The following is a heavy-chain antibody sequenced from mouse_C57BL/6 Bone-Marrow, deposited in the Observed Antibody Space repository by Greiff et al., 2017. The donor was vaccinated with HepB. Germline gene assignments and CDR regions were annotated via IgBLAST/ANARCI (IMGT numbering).Heavy chain of an antibody. J-gene: IGHJ2*01. Sequence: VQLVESGTVLARPGASVKMSCKTSGYTFTSYGISWVKQRTGQGLEWIGEIYPRSGNTYYNEKFKGKATLTADKSSSTAYMELRSLTSEDSAVYFCARDYYGNYVDYWGQGTTLTVSS. CDR2: IYPRSGNT. D-gene: IGHD2-1*01. CDR1: GYTFTSYG. CDR3: ARDYYGNYVDY. V-gene: IGHV1-81*01.